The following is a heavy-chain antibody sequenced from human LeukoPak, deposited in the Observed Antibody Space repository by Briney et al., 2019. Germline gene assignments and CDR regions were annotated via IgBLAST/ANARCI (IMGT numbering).Heavy chain of an antibody. J-gene: IGHJ4*02. D-gene: IGHD3-10*01. CDR3: ARDHLAAHGDPRQSFDL. Sequence: SVKVPCKACVYRFPSYYIQGVRRAPGQGLEWMGMMNPSGGSTIYAQKLQGRFTKPSDTSTHTLFLAESGLRSGDSAVCYFARDHLAAHGDPRQSFDLWRQGTVVTVPS. CDR2: MNPSGGST. V-gene: IGHV1-46*01. CDR1: VYRFPSYY.